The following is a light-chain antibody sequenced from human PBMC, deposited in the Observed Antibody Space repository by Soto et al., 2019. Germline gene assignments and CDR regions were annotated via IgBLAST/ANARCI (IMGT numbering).Light chain of an antibody. CDR3: QQYGSSPYT. J-gene: IGKJ2*01. CDR1: QSVYSNS. CDR2: GAS. Sequence: EIVLTQSPGTLSLSPGDRATLSCRASQSVYSNSLAWYQQRSGQAPRLLIFGASNRATGIPDRFSGSGSGTEFPLIISRLESEDFAVYYCQQYGSSPYTFGQGTKLETK. V-gene: IGKV3-20*01.